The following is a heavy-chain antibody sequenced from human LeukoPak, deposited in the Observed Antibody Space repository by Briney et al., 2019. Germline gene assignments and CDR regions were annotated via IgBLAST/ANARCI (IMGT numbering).Heavy chain of an antibody. CDR2: IKQDGSEK. J-gene: IGHJ4*02. CDR1: GFIFSSCW. CDR3: ARYDFWSGYAFDY. Sequence: GGSLRLSCAASGFIFSSCWMSWVRQAPGKGLEWVANIKQDGSEKYYVDSVKGRFTISRDNARNSLFLQINSLRAEDTAVYYCARYDFWSGYAFDYWGQGTLVTVSS. D-gene: IGHD3-3*01. V-gene: IGHV3-7*01.